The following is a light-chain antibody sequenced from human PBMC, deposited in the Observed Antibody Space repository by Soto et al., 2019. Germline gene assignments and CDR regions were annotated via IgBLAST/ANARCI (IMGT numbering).Light chain of an antibody. CDR3: TSFTSSSTQV. V-gene: IGLV2-14*01. CDR2: EVS. Sequence: QSVLTQPASVSGSPGQSITISCTGTSGDVDAFDYVSWYQQQPGKAPKLMIFEVSDRPSGVSDRFSGSKSGSTASLTISGLQAEDEADYFCTSFTSSSTQVFGTGTQLTVL. J-gene: IGLJ1*01. CDR1: SGDVDAFDY.